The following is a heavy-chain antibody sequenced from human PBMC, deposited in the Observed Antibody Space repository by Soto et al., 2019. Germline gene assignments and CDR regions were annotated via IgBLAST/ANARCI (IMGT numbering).Heavy chain of an antibody. D-gene: IGHD3-16*01. Sequence: QVQLVESGGGVVQPGRSLRLSCAASGFIFSKYGMHWVRQAPGKGLEWVAVISYDGSNKYYAESVKGRFIISRDKSENTLYLQMHSLRAEDTALYYCAKDLGWGKPYYYYAMDVWGQGTTVTVSS. CDR1: GFIFSKYG. CDR2: ISYDGSNK. V-gene: IGHV3-30*18. CDR3: AKDLGWGKPYYYYAMDV. J-gene: IGHJ6*02.